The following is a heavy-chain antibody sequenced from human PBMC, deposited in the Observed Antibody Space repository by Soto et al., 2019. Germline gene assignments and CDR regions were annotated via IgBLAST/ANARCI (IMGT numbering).Heavy chain of an antibody. CDR2: IKSKTDGGKT. D-gene: IGHD4-17*01. J-gene: IGHJ4*02. Sequence: GGSLRLSCAASGFTFTYAWMSWVRQAPGKGLEWVGRIKSKTDGGKTDYAAAMKGRFTISRDDSNNTFYQQMNSLKIEDTAVYYCTHDYSDGSYSFEYWGPGILVTVSS. V-gene: IGHV3-15*01. CDR1: GFTFTYAW. CDR3: THDYSDGSYSFEY.